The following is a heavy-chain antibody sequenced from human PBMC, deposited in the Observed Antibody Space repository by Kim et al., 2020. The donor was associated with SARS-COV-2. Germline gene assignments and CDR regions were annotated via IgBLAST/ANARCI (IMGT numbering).Heavy chain of an antibody. V-gene: IGHV4-59*13. CDR1: GGSISSYY. J-gene: IGHJ5*02. CDR3: ARSSYYDSSMFDP. D-gene: IGHD3-22*01. CDR2: IYYSGST. Sequence: SETLSLTCTVSGGSISSYYWSWIRQPPGKGLEWIGYIYYSGSTNYNPSLKSRVTISVDTSKNQFSLKLSSVTAADTAVYYCARSSYYDSSMFDPWGQGTLVTVSS.